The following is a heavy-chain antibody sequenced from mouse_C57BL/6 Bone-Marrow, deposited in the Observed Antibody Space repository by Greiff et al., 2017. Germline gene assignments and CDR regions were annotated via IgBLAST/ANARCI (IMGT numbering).Heavy chain of an antibody. CDR1: GYTFTSYG. Sequence: QVQLQQSGAELARPGASVKLSCKASGYTFTSYGISWVKQRTGQGLEWIGGIYPRSGDTYYNEKFKGKATLTADKSSSTAYMELRSLTSEDSAVYFCAEGLCLLWLRRGFDYWGQGTTLTVSS. V-gene: IGHV1-81*01. CDR3: AEGLCLLWLRRGFDY. CDR2: IYPRSGDT. J-gene: IGHJ2*01. D-gene: IGHD2-2*01.